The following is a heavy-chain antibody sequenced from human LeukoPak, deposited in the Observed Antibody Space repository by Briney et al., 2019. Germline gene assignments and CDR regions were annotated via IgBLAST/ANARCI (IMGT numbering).Heavy chain of an antibody. CDR2: ISGSDGNT. CDR1: GFTFSSYA. D-gene: IGHD3-22*01. J-gene: IGHJ4*02. CDR3: AKGKMGSAYSALDF. V-gene: IGHV3-23*01. Sequence: PGGSLRLSCAASGFTFSSYAMTWVRQAPGKGPEWVSVISGSDGNTYYANSVKGRFTVSRDTLENTLYLQMNSLRVEDTAIYYCAKGKMGSAYSALDFWGQGTLVTVS.